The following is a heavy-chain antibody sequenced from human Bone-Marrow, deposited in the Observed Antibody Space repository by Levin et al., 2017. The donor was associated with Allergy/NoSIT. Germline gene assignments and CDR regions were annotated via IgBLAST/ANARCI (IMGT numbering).Heavy chain of an antibody. D-gene: IGHD1-20*01. CDR1: GGSFSGYY. Sequence: SETLSLTCAVYGGSFSGYYWSWIRQPPGKGLEWIGEINHSGSTNYNPSLKSRVTISVDTSKNQFSLKLSSVTAADTAVYYCARGRLMYNWNDRRGWDYWGQGTLVTVSS. J-gene: IGHJ4*02. V-gene: IGHV4-34*01. CDR3: ARGRLMYNWNDRRGWDY. CDR2: INHSGST.